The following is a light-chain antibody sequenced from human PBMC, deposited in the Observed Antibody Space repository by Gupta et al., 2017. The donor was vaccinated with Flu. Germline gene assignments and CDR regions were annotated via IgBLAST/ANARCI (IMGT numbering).Light chain of an antibody. V-gene: IGKV2-30*01. Sequence: ISGRSSQSLVYSDGNTYLHWFQQRPGQSPRRLIYQVSHRESGVPDRFSGSGSGTDFILKISRVEAEDVGVYYCMQGSRWPWAFGQGTKVEIK. J-gene: IGKJ1*01. CDR1: QSLVYSDGNTY. CDR3: MQGSRWPWA. CDR2: QVS.